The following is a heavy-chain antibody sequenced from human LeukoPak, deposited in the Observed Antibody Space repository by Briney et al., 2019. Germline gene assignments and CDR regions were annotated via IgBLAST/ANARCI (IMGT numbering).Heavy chain of an antibody. Sequence: PSETLSLTCAVYGGSFSGYYWSWIRQPPGKGLEWIGEINHSGSTNYNPSLKSRVTISVDTSKNQFSLKLSSVTAADTAVYYCARRRPSGVGWSDPWGQGTLVTVSS. J-gene: IGHJ5*02. D-gene: IGHD3-10*01. V-gene: IGHV4-34*01. CDR2: INHSGST. CDR3: ARRRPSGVGWSDP. CDR1: GGSFSGYY.